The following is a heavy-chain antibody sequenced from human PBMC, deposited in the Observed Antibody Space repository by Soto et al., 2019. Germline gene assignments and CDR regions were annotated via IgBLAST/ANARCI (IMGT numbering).Heavy chain of an antibody. D-gene: IGHD3-16*01. Sequence: EVQLLESGGDLIQPGGSLRLSCAASGFTFSSYAMTWVRQAPGKGLEWVSSISKSGGSTDYADSVRGRFTISRDNSKNTLYLQMTCLRTDDAPVYYCAKRIGAVWGHGTAVTVSS. CDR1: GFTFSSYA. CDR3: AKRIGAV. V-gene: IGHV3-23*01. CDR2: ISKSGGST. J-gene: IGHJ6*02.